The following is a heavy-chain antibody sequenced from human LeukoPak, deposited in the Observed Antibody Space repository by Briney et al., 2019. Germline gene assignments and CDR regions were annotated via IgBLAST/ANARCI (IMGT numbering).Heavy chain of an antibody. V-gene: IGHV1-69*13. J-gene: IGHJ6*03. CDR1: GGTFGSYA. CDR2: LIPIFGTA. CDR3: ARGPGYCSSTSCYNYYYYYYMDV. Sequence: ASVKVSCKASGGTFGSYAISWVRQAPGQGLEWRGGLIPIFGTANYAQKFQGRVTITADESTSTAYMELSSLRSEDTAVYYCARGPGYCSSTSCYNYYYYYYMDVWGKGTTVTVSS. D-gene: IGHD2-2*02.